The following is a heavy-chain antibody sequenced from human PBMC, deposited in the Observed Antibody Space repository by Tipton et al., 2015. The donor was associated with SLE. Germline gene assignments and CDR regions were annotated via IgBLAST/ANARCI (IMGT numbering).Heavy chain of an antibody. D-gene: IGHD3-16*01. CDR1: GGSISSYY. CDR3: ARVGFGGAGLDY. V-gene: IGHV4-59*01. Sequence: TLSLTCTVSGGSISSYYWSWIRQPPGKGLDWIGYIYYSGSTNYNPSLKSRVTISVDTSKNQFSLKLSSVTAADTAVYYCARVGFGGAGLDYWGQGTLVTVSS. CDR2: IYYSGST. J-gene: IGHJ4*02.